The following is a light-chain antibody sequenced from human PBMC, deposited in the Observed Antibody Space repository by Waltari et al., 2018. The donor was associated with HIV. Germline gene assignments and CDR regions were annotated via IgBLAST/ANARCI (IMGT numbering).Light chain of an antibody. CDR2: DVS. CDR1: SRDVGGYNY. Sequence: QSALTQPASVSGSPGQSITISCTGTSRDVGGYNYVSWYQQHPDSAPKLIIYDVSNRPSGVSNRFSGSKSGNTASLTISGLQAEDEANYYCSSYTSTSTLWVFGGGTELTVL. V-gene: IGLV2-14*03. J-gene: IGLJ3*02. CDR3: SSYTSTSTLWV.